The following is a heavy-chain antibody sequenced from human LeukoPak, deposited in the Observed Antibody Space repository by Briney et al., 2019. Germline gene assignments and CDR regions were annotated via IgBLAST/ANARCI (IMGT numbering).Heavy chain of an antibody. CDR1: GFTFSSYA. Sequence: GSLRLSCAASGFTFSSYAMHWVRQAPGKGLEWVAVISYDGSNKYYADSVKGRFTISRDNSKNTLYLQMNSLRAEDTAVYYCARGRGGSYRFDYWGQGTLVTVSS. CDR2: ISYDGSNK. V-gene: IGHV3-30*04. CDR3: ARGRGGSYRFDY. D-gene: IGHD1-26*01. J-gene: IGHJ4*02.